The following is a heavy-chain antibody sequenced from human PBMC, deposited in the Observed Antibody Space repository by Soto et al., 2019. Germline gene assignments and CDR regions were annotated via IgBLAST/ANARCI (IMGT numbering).Heavy chain of an antibody. D-gene: IGHD2-8*01. V-gene: IGHV3-23*04. Sequence: EVQLVESGGGLVQPGGSLRLSCAASRFSFSDYAMSWVRQAPGKGLEWVSAISGSGGSNYSADSVEGRFTISRDNSKNTLNLQMNSLRAEDTALYYCAKYRGGVLASSYVDYWGQGTLVTVGS. CDR2: ISGSGGSN. CDR3: AKYRGGVLASSYVDY. J-gene: IGHJ4*02. CDR1: RFSFSDYA.